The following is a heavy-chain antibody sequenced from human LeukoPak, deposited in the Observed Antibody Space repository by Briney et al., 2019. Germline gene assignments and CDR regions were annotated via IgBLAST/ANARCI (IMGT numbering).Heavy chain of an antibody. Sequence: GGSLRLSCGASGFTFSTYWIHWVRLAPGKGLVWVSQIKFDGSLASYADSVKGRFTISRDNAKNTLYLQMNSLGTEDTAVYYCVTGHYDSRMYFDLWGRGTLVTVSS. CDR1: GFTFSTYW. D-gene: IGHD3-16*01. J-gene: IGHJ2*01. CDR2: IKFDGSLA. V-gene: IGHV3-74*01. CDR3: VTGHYDSRMYFDL.